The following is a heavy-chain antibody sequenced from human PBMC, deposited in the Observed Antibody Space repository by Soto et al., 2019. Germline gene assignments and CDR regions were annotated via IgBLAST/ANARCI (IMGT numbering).Heavy chain of an antibody. CDR2: ISGSGGST. V-gene: IGHV3-23*01. Sequence: GGSLRLSCAASGFTFSSYAMSWVRQAPGKGLEWVSAISGSGGSTYYADSVKGRFTISRDNSKNTLYLQMNSLRAEDTAVYYCAKETGRYYDILTGYTATDAFDIWGQGTMVTVSS. D-gene: IGHD3-9*01. CDR1: GFTFSSYA. J-gene: IGHJ3*02. CDR3: AKETGRYYDILTGYTATDAFDI.